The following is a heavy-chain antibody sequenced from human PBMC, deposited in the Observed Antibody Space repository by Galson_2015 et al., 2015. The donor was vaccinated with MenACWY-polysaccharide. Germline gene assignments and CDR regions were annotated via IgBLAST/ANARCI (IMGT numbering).Heavy chain of an antibody. CDR1: GFTFSSYA. CDR3: AKCWYSSGWYVDY. CDR2: ISSSGGST. Sequence: SLRLSCAASGFTFSSYAMSWVRQAPGKGLEWVSAISSSGGSTYYADSVKGRFTISRDNYKNTLYLQMNSLRAEDTAFYSCAKCWYSSGWYVDYWGQGTLVTVSS. V-gene: IGHV3-23*01. D-gene: IGHD6-19*01. J-gene: IGHJ4*02.